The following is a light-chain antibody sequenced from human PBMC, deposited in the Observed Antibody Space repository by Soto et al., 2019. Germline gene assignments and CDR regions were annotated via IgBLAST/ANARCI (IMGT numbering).Light chain of an antibody. Sequence: DIVLTQSPGTLSLSPGERATLSCRANQTVSRNYLAWYQQKPGQTPRLLIYSASNKATVIPDRFRGSGSGTDFTLNITRLEPEDFGVYYCLQYATSRRTFGQGTRVDIK. CDR2: SAS. CDR1: QTVSRNY. J-gene: IGKJ1*01. CDR3: LQYATSRRT. V-gene: IGKV3-20*01.